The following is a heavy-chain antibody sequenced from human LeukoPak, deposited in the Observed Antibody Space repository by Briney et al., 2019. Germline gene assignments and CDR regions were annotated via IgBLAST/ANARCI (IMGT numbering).Heavy chain of an antibody. D-gene: IGHD1-26*01. J-gene: IGHJ6*02. CDR2: ISGSGGNT. Sequence: PGGSLRLSCAASGFTFSNFAMSWVRQAPGKGLEWVSAISGSGGNTYYADSVTGRFTISRDNSKNTVYLQMNSLRAEDTAVYYCAGRVGYFYYGMDVWGQGTTVTVSS. CDR1: GFTFSNFA. CDR3: AGRVGYFYYGMDV. V-gene: IGHV3-23*01.